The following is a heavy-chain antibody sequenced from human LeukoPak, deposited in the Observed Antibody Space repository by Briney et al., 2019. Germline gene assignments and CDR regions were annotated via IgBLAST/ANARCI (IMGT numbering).Heavy chain of an antibody. CDR3: ARDHGGYCSGGSCYHIDY. D-gene: IGHD2-15*01. V-gene: IGHV3-30*04. CDR2: ISYDGSNK. CDR1: GFTFSSYA. Sequence: GGSLRLSCAASGFTFSSYAMHWVRQAPGKGLEWVAVISYDGSNKYYADSVKGRFTISRDNSKNTLYLQMNSLRAEDTAVYYCARDHGGYCSGGSCYHIDYWGQGTLVTVSS. J-gene: IGHJ4*02.